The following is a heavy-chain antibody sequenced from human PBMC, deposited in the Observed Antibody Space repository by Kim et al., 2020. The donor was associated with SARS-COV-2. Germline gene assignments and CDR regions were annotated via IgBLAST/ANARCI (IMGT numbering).Heavy chain of an antibody. CDR1: GFSFSTYA. Sequence: GGSLRLSCAASGFSFSTYAMSWVRQAPGEGLEWVSAVSASGGVTYYADSVKGRFTISRDNSKNTLYLQMNSLRAEDTALYYCAKGIDNWKFFFDYWGRGTLVTVSS. D-gene: IGHD1-20*01. V-gene: IGHV3-23*01. CDR2: VSASGGVT. J-gene: IGHJ4*02. CDR3: AKGIDNWKFFFDY.